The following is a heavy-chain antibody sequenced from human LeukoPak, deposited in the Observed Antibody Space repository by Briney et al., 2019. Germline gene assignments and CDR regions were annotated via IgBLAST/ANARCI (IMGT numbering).Heavy chain of an antibody. CDR3: ARDRSGYSSPDY. V-gene: IGHV4-39*07. J-gene: IGHJ4*02. D-gene: IGHD3-22*01. Sequence: PSETLSLTCTVSGGSISSSSYYWGWIRQPPGKGLEWIGEINHSGSTNYNPSLKSRVTISVDTSKNQFSLKLSSVTAADTAVYYCARDRSGYSSPDYWGQGTLVTVSS. CDR1: GGSISSSSYY. CDR2: INHSGST.